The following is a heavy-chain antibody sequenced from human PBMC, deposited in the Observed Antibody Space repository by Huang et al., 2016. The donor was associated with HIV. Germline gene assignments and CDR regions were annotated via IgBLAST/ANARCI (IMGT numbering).Heavy chain of an antibody. CDR3: ARVREMATSYDAFDV. J-gene: IGHJ3*01. Sequence: QVQLVQSGAEVKKPGSSVKVSCKASGNTISNYVINWVRQAPGQALAWMGIFIPIVGAQRYAQKFQGRVIISADESTNTAYMDLTSLTFEDTAVYFCARVREMATSYDAFDVWGQGTMVTVSS. D-gene: IGHD5-12*01. V-gene: IGHV1-69*18. CDR2: FIPIVGAQ. CDR1: GNTISNYV.